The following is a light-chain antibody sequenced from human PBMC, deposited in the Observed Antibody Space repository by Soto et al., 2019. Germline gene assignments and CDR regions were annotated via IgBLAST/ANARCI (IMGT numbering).Light chain of an antibody. J-gene: IGKJ5*01. CDR2: DVS. Sequence: EIVMTQSPAALSVSPGERATLSCRAGQGVTTNFAWYQQKSGQSPRLLIYDVSIRATGVPARFSGTGSETDFTLTISGLQSEDSAVYYCQRITFGQGTRLEIK. CDR3: QRIT. CDR1: QGVTTN. V-gene: IGKV3-15*01.